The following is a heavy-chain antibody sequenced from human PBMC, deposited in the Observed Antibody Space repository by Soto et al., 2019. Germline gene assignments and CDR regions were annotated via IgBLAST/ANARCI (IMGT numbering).Heavy chain of an antibody. CDR1: GLPFGASG. D-gene: IGHD1-26*01. CDR3: ARDKGTTRLDT. J-gene: IGHJ5*02. V-gene: IGHV3-33*02. CDR2: XWSDGXKE. Sequence: GXSRRLSCAASGLPFGASGMHWVRQAPGKGREWVEMXWSDGXKEYHEDSAKXXFTITTDXXKNMIFLQMDSLRAEDTAVYYCARDKGTTRLDTWGQGNMVTVSS.